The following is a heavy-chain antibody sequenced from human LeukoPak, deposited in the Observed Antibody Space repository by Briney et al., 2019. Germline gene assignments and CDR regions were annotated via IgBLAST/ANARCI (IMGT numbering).Heavy chain of an antibody. CDR3: AKDLYATSTVTTHSPGY. V-gene: IGHV3-30*18. J-gene: IGHJ4*02. Sequence: PGGSLRLSCAASGFTFSSYGMHWVRQAPGKGLGWVAAISYDGSNKYYADSVKGRFTISRDKSKNTLYLQMNSLRAEDTAVYYCAKDLYATSTVTTHSPGYWGQGTLVTVSS. D-gene: IGHD4-17*01. CDR1: GFTFSSYG. CDR2: ISYDGSNK.